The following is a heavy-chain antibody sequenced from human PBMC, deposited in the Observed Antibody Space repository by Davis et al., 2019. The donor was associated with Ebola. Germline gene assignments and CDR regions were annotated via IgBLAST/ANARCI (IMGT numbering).Heavy chain of an antibody. CDR2: ISSGSYYI. Sequence: GESLKISCAASGFTFSTYSMNWVRQAPGKGLEWVSSISSGSYYIYYADSLKGRFTISRDNAKNSLYLQMNSLGDEDTAVYYCVRDWFGETDWGQGALVTVSS. V-gene: IGHV3-21*01. CDR1: GFTFSTYS. D-gene: IGHD3-10*01. CDR3: VRDWFGETD. J-gene: IGHJ4*02.